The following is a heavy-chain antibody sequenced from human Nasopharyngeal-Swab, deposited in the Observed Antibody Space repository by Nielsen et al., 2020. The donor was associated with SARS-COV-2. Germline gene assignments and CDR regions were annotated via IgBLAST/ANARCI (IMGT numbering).Heavy chain of an antibody. CDR2: ISAYNGNT. D-gene: IGHD6-19*01. Sequence: ASAKVSCKASGGTLSSPAISWVRQAPGQGLEWMGWISAYNGNTNYAQKLQGRVTMTTDTSTSTAYMELRSLRSDDTAVYYCARGLAVAGIPDFDYWGQGTLVTVSS. V-gene: IGHV1-18*01. CDR1: GGTLSSPA. J-gene: IGHJ4*02. CDR3: ARGLAVAGIPDFDY.